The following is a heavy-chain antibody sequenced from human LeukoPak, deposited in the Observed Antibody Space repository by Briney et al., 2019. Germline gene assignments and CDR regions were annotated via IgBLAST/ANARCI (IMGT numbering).Heavy chain of an antibody. V-gene: IGHV3-21*01. CDR1: GFTFSNYW. D-gene: IGHD4-11*01. CDR2: ISSSSSYI. CDR3: ARLQYSNYVSQNIP. J-gene: IGHJ5*02. Sequence: GGSLRLSCAASGFTFSNYWLTWVRQAPGKGLEWVSSISSSSSYIYYADSVKGRFTISRDNAKNSLYLQMNSLRAEDTAVYYCARLQYSNYVSQNIPWGQGTLVTVSS.